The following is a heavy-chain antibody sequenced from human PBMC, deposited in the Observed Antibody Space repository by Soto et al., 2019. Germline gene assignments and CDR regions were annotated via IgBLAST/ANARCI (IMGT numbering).Heavy chain of an antibody. D-gene: IGHD2-21*01. Sequence: QVQLQESGPGLVKPSQTLSLTCTVSGGSINMGGYYWSWIRQHPGKGLDWIGDIYNSGKTYYNSSLKSRVTISIDTSQKQFSLKLTSVTAADTAVYYCAREVVVGGSCYQFDSWGQGTLVTVSS. CDR2: IYNSGKT. V-gene: IGHV4-31*03. CDR1: GGSINMGGYY. CDR3: AREVVVGGSCYQFDS. J-gene: IGHJ4*02.